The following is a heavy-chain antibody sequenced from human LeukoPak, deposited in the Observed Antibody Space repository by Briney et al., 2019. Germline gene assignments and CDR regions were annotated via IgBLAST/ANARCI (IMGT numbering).Heavy chain of an antibody. D-gene: IGHD3-16*02. Sequence: GGSLRLSCAASGFTFSSYSMNWVRQAPGKGLEWVSSISSSSSYIYYADSVKGRFTISRDNAKNSLYLQMNSLRAEDTAVYYCARDLLLYDYVWGSYRYKDAFDIWGQGTMVTVSS. CDR2: ISSSSSYI. V-gene: IGHV3-21*01. CDR1: GFTFSSYS. CDR3: ARDLLLYDYVWGSYRYKDAFDI. J-gene: IGHJ3*02.